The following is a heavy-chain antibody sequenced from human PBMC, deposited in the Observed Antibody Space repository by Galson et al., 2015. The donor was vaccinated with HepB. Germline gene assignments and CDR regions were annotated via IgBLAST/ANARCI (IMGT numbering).Heavy chain of an antibody. CDR2: AYHSGGT. V-gene: IGHV4-4*02. J-gene: IGHJ4*02. CDR3: ARAKEGRGYFDY. D-gene: IGHD3-10*01. Sequence: VRQPPGAGLEWIGEAYHSGGTTYRPSLKSRVTISVDKSKNQFSLKLTSVTAADTAVYYCARAKEGRGYFDYWGQGTLVTVSS.